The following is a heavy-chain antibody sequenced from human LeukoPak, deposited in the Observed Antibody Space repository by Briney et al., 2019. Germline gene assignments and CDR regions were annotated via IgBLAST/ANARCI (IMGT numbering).Heavy chain of an antibody. CDR2: INSDGTIT. V-gene: IGHV3-74*01. CDR1: GFTFSNYW. J-gene: IGHJ4*02. Sequence: GGSLRLSCAASGFTFSNYWMHWVRQAPGKGLVWVSRINSDGTITTYADSVKGRFTISRDNAKNTLYLQMNSLRAEDTAVYYCAKSYCSGGSCYQGWGQGTLVTVSS. D-gene: IGHD2-15*01. CDR3: AKSYCSGGSCYQG.